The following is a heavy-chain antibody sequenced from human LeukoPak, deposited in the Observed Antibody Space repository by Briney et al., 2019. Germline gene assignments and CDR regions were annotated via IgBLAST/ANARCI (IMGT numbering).Heavy chain of an antibody. D-gene: IGHD6-25*01. Sequence: GGSLRLSCAASGFTFSNAWMSWVRQAPGKGLEWVGRIKSKTDGGTTDYAAPVEGRFTISRDDSKNTLYLQMNSLKTEDTAVYYCTTRAAATAEYFQHWGQGTLVTVSS. CDR2: IKSKTDGGTT. V-gene: IGHV3-15*01. CDR3: TTRAAATAEYFQH. CDR1: GFTFSNAW. J-gene: IGHJ1*01.